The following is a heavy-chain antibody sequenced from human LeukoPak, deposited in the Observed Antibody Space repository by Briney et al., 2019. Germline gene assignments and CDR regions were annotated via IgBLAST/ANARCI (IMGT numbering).Heavy chain of an antibody. Sequence: SETLSLTCTVSGGSISRYYWSWIRQPPGKGLEWIGYIYSAGSTNSNPSLKSRITISVDTSRNEFSLRLTSVTAADTAVYYCARHESAVGALFYWGQGSPVTVSS. D-gene: IGHD1-26*01. J-gene: IGHJ4*02. CDR3: ARHESAVGALFY. V-gene: IGHV4-59*08. CDR1: GGSISRYY. CDR2: IYSAGST.